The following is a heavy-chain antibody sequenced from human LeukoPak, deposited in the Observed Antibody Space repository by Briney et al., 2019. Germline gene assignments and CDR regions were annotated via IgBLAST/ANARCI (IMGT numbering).Heavy chain of an antibody. CDR1: GFTFSSYA. V-gene: IGHV3-30-3*01. D-gene: IGHD3-10*01. Sequence: GGSLRLSCAASGFTFSSYAMHWVRQAPGKGLEWVAVISYDGSNKYYADSVKGRFTISRDNSKNTLYLQMNSLRAEDTAVYYCARDRGKAGAGTVFDYGGQGPLVTVPS. J-gene: IGHJ4*02. CDR3: ARDRGKAGAGTVFDY. CDR2: ISYDGSNK.